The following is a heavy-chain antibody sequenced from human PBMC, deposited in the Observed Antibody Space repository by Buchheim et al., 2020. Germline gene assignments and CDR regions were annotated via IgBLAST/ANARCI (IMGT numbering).Heavy chain of an antibody. D-gene: IGHD3-22*01. Sequence: EVQLVESGGGLVQPGGSLRLSCAASGFTVSSNYMSWVRQAPGKGLEWVSVIYSGGSTYYADSVKGRFTISRDNSKNTLYLQMNSLRAEDTAVYYCARDPEYYYDSSGYYPGSDYWGQGTL. CDR1: GFTVSSNY. V-gene: IGHV3-66*01. J-gene: IGHJ4*02. CDR2: IYSGGST. CDR3: ARDPEYYYDSSGYYPGSDY.